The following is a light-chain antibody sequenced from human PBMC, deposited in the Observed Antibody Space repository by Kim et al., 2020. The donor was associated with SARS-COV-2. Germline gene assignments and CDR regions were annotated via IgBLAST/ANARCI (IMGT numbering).Light chain of an antibody. V-gene: IGLV3-1*01. CDR1: KLGDKY. J-gene: IGLJ2*01. Sequence: GSPGQTAYITCSGNKLGDKYVCWYQQKPGLSPVLVIYQDNKRPSGIPERFSGSNSGNTATLTISGTQAMDEADYYCQAWDSSTVVFGGGTQLTVL. CDR3: QAWDSSTVV. CDR2: QDN.